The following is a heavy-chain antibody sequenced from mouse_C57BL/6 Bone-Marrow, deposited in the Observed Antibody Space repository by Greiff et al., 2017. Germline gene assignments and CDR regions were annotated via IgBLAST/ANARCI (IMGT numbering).Heavy chain of an antibody. CDR1: GFSLTSYG. Sequence: QVQLQQSGPGLVQPSQSLSITCTVSGFSLTSYGVHWVRQSPGKGLEWLGVIWSGGSTDYNAAFISRLSISKDNSKSQVFFKMNSLQADYTAIYYCARNEGDDGAWFAYWGQGTLVTVSA. CDR3: ARNEGDDGAWFAY. J-gene: IGHJ3*01. D-gene: IGHD2-2*01. CDR2: IWSGGST. V-gene: IGHV2-2*01.